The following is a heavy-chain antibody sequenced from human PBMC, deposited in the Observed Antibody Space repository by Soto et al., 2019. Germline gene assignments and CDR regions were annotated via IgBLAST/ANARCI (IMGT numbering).Heavy chain of an antibody. CDR3: ARERYHDDWVHFDY. CDR1: GGTFSSYA. V-gene: IGHV1-69*06. J-gene: IGHJ4*02. D-gene: IGHD3-16*01. Sequence: GASVKVSCKASGGTFSSYAISWVRQAPGQGLEWMGGIIPIFGTANYAQKFQGRVTITADKSTSTAYMELSSLRSEDTAVYYCARERYHDDWVHFDYWGQGTLVTVSS. CDR2: IIPIFGTA.